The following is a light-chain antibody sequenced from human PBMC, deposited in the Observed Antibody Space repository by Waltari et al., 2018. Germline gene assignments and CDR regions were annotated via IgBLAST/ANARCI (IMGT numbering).Light chain of an antibody. V-gene: IGLV1-44*01. J-gene: IGLJ2*01. CDR2: SNN. Sequence: QPPSASGTPGQTVTISCSGSWSNIGTNVVSWYQQLPGTAPKLLIHSNNQRPSGVPDRFSCSKSGTSASLAISGLQSADEADYYCSAWEDSLNGHVIFGGGTKLTVL. CDR3: SAWEDSLNGHVI. CDR1: WSNIGTNV.